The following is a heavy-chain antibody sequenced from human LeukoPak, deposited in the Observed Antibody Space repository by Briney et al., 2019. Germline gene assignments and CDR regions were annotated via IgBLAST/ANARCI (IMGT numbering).Heavy chain of an antibody. D-gene: IGHD6-13*01. CDR2: ISAYNGNT. J-gene: IGHJ5*02. Sequence: GASVKVSCKASGYTFNSFGITWVRQAPGQGLEWMGWISAYNGNTNYAQKLQGRVTMTTDTSTSTAYMELRSLTSDDTAVYYCARDLGSKYSSSWFLRDWFDPWGQGTLVIVSS. V-gene: IGHV1-18*01. CDR1: GYTFNSFG. CDR3: ARDLGSKYSSSWFLRDWFDP.